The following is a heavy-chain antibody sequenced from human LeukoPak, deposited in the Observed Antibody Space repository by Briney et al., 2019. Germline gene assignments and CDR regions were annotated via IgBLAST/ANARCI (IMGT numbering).Heavy chain of an antibody. CDR1: GYTFTDYY. V-gene: IGHV1-2*02. J-gene: IGHJ4*02. D-gene: IGHD2-2*01. Sequence: ASVKVSCKASGYTFTDYYMHWVRQAPGQGFEGMGWINPNDGDTYYAQKFQGRVTMTRDTSINTAHMEVSRLRSDDTAVYYCARANFLYCSSSSCLFDYWGQGTLVTVSS. CDR2: INPNDGDT. CDR3: ARANFLYCSSSSCLFDY.